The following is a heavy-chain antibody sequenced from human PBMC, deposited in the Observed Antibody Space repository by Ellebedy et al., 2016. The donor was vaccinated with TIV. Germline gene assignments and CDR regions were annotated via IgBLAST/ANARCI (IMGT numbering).Heavy chain of an antibody. CDR1: GFTFSNYA. D-gene: IGHD4-17*01. V-gene: IGHV3-23*01. CDR2: ISGSGDNT. J-gene: IGHJ6*03. CDR3: AKVPNLDYGDSGEFNYYYMDV. Sequence: GGSLRLSCAASGFTFSNYAMNWVRQAPGKGLEWVSAISGSGDNTYYADSVKGRFTISRDNSKNTVYLQIYSLRAEDTALYYCAKVPNLDYGDSGEFNYYYMDVWGKGTTVTVSS.